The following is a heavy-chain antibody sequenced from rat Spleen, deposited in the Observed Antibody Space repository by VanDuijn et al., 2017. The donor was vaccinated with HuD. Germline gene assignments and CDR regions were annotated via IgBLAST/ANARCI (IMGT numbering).Heavy chain of an antibody. CDR1: GFTLSDYV. CDR2: ISPSGATT. CDR3: TRESYSTFDY. D-gene: IGHD1-2*01. Sequence: EVQLVESGGGLVQPGRSLKLSCAASGFTLSDYVMHWIRQAPTKGLEWVTSISPSGATTNYRDSVKGRFTISRDNAKSTQYLQMNRLTSEDTATYYCTRESYSTFDYWGQGVMVTVSS. J-gene: IGHJ2*01. V-gene: IGHV5-19*01.